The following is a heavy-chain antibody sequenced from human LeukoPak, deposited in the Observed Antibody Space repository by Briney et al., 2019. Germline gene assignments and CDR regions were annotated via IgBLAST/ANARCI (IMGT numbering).Heavy chain of an antibody. D-gene: IGHD3-10*01. V-gene: IGHV1-2*02. CDR3: ARGIHYYGSGSYYTQYYYYYYMDV. J-gene: IGHJ6*03. Sequence: ASVKVSCKASGYTFTGYYMHWVRQAPGQGLEWMGWINPNSGGTNYAQKFQGRVTMTRDTSISTAYMELRSLRSDDTAVYYCARGIHYYGSGSYYTQYYYYYYMDVWGKGTTVTVSS. CDR1: GYTFTGYY. CDR2: INPNSGGT.